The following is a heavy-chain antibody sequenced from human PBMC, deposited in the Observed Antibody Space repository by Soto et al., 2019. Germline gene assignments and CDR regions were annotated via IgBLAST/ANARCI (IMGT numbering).Heavy chain of an antibody. D-gene: IGHD3-10*01. V-gene: IGHV1-69*13. J-gene: IGHJ6*02. Sequence: ASVKVSCKASGGTFSSYAISWVRQAPGQGLEWMGGIIPIFGTANYAQKFQGRVTITADESTSTAYMELSSLRSEDTAVYYCARVRITMVRGEIHYYYYGMDVWGQGTTVTVSS. CDR1: GGTFSSYA. CDR3: ARVRITMVRGEIHYYYYGMDV. CDR2: IIPIFGTA.